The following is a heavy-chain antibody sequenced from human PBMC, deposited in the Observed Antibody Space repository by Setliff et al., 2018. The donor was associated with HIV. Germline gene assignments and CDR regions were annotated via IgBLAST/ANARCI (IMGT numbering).Heavy chain of an antibody. V-gene: IGHV1-46*01. CDR3: ARDHQTMLWLDY. J-gene: IGHJ4*02. Sequence: ASVKVSCKASGYTFTSYYMHWVRQAPGQGLEWMGIINPSGGSTSYAQKFQGRVTITAEMSTSTVHMELSNLSAEDTAVYYCARDHQTMLWLDYWGQGTLVTVSS. CDR2: INPSGGST. CDR1: GYTFTSYY. D-gene: IGHD2-21*01.